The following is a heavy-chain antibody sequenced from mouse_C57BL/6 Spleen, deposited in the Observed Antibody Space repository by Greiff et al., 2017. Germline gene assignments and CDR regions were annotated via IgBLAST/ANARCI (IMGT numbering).Heavy chain of an antibody. CDR3: ARHDSNPLDY. J-gene: IGHJ4*01. CDR1: GFTFSTYG. Sequence: EVKLVESGGDLLKPGGSLKLSCAASGFTFSTYGMSWFRQTPDKRLEWVATISSGGSYTYYPDSVKGRFTISRDNAKNTLYLQMSSLKSEDTAMYYCARHDSNPLDYWGQGTSVTVSS. D-gene: IGHD2-5*01. V-gene: IGHV5-6*01. CDR2: ISSGGSYT.